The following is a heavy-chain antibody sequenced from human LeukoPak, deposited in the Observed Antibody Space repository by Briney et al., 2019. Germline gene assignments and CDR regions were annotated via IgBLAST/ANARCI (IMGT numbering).Heavy chain of an antibody. CDR1: GFTFSSYS. CDR3: ARMRRDLAKGDYFYYYYMDV. V-gene: IGHV3-21*01. D-gene: IGHD3-16*01. J-gene: IGHJ6*03. Sequence: GGSLRLSCAASGFTFSSYSMNWVRQAPGKGLEWVSSISSSSSYIYYADSVKGRFTISRDNAKNSLDLQMNSLRAEDTAVYYCARMRRDLAKGDYFYYYYMDVWGKGTTVIVSS. CDR2: ISSSSSYI.